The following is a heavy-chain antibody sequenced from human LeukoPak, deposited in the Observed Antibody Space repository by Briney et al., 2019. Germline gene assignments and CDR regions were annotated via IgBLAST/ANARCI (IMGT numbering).Heavy chain of an antibody. D-gene: IGHD3-9*01. J-gene: IGHJ4*02. Sequence: SETLSLTCTVSGGSLSSYYWSWIRQPPGKGLEWIGYIYYSGSTDYNPSLKSRVTISVDTSRNQFSLKLSSVTAADTAVYYCARGGHGDILTGYNQYWGQGTLVTVSS. V-gene: IGHV4-59*01. CDR1: GGSLSSYY. CDR3: ARGGHGDILTGYNQY. CDR2: IYYSGST.